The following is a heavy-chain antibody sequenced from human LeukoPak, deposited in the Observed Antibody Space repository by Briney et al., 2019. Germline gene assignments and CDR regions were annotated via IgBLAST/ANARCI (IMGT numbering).Heavy chain of an antibody. D-gene: IGHD5-18*01. CDR3: ARGPKISGSYGCSLPKVGGYYGMDV. CDR2: INHSGST. CDR1: GGSFSGYY. V-gene: IGHV4-34*01. Sequence: SETLSLTCAVYGGSFSGYYWSWIRQPPGKGLEWIGEINHSGSTNYNPSLKSRVTISVDTSKNQFSLKLSSVTAADTAVYYCARGPKISGSYGCSLPKVGGYYGMDVWGQGTTVTVSS. J-gene: IGHJ6*02.